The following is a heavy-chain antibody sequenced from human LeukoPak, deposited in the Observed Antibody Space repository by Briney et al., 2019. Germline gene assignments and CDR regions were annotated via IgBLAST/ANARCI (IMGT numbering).Heavy chain of an antibody. CDR2: ISASGGTT. V-gene: IGHV3-23*01. CDR3: ARRLEYSGSKGVFDY. J-gene: IGHJ4*02. Sequence: GGSLRLSCAASGFTFSSYVMSWVRQAPGKGLEWVSTISASGGTTYYADSVKGRFTISRDNSKNTLDLQMNSLRAEDTAVYYCARRLEYSGSKGVFDYWGQGTLVTVSS. CDR1: GFTFSSYV. D-gene: IGHD1-26*01.